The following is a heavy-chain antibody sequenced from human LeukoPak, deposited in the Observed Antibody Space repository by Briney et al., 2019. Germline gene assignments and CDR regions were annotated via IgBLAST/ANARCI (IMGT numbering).Heavy chain of an antibody. Sequence: GGSLRLSCAASGFTFSSYAMSWVRQAPGKGLEYVSAISSNGGSTYYADSVKGRFTISRDNSKNTLYLQMSSLRAEDTAVYYCVKVLLYSSGWWNWFDPWGQGTLVTVSS. V-gene: IGHV3-64D*06. J-gene: IGHJ5*02. D-gene: IGHD6-19*01. CDR3: VKVLLYSSGWWNWFDP. CDR1: GFTFSSYA. CDR2: ISSNGGST.